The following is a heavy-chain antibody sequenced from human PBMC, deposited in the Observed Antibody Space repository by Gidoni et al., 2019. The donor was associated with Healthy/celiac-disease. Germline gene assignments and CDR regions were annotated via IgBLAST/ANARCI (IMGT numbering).Heavy chain of an antibody. CDR1: GFTYPNAW. V-gene: IGHV3-15*01. CDR2: IKDKSKGKTT. J-gene: IGHJ4*01. D-gene: IGHD1-26*01. CDR3: TATWMLNSVSNYFADY. Sequence: EVYLVESGGGVGKPGGSLRLSCTASGFTYPNAWMHWVRRAPGKGLEWICRIKDKSKGKTTDYPAPVEGRATISRDDSENTLYLQLNSLKIEDTALYFCTATWMLNSVSNYFADYWGHGTLVTVSP.